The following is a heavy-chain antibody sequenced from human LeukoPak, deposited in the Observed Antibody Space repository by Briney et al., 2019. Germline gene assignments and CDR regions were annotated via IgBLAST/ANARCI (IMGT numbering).Heavy chain of an antibody. Sequence: AESLTLSCAVSGFTFSTYWMSWVRHAQAQGLDWEANIKQDGSEKYYLNSVKGRLTISTDNAKNSLYLQMNSLITADNAAFFCSRESGDGIDYWGQGALVTASS. J-gene: IGHJ4*02. D-gene: IGHD3-10*01. CDR3: SRESGDGIDY. CDR1: GFTFSTYW. CDR2: IKQDGSEK. V-gene: IGHV3-7*01.